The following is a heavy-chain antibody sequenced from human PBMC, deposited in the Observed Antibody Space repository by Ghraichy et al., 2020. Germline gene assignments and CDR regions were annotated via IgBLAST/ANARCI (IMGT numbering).Heavy chain of an antibody. V-gene: IGHV4-39*01. CDR3: ARQAPYSPPVYGMDV. J-gene: IGHJ6*02. D-gene: IGHD5-18*01. CDR1: GGSILSDTYF. CDR2: IFVGGRT. Sequence: SETLSLTCTVSGGSILSDTYFWGWLRQPPGKGLEWIGCIFVGGRTHYKPSLKSRVTISADTSKNQVSLKVSSMTAADTAVYYCARQAPYSPPVYGMDVWGQGTPVTVSS.